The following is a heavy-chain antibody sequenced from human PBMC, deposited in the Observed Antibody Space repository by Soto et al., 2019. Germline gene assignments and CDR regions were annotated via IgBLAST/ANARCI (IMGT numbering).Heavy chain of an antibody. J-gene: IGHJ6*03. CDR1: GGSISSSSYY. Sequence: SETLSLTCPVSGGSISSSSYYWGWIRQPPGKGLEWIGSIYYSGSTYYNPSLKSRVTISVDTSKNQFSLKLSSVTAADTAVYYCASRYSSGWLGGYMDVWGKGTTVTVSS. CDR2: IYYSGST. D-gene: IGHD6-19*01. V-gene: IGHV4-39*01. CDR3: ASRYSSGWLGGYMDV.